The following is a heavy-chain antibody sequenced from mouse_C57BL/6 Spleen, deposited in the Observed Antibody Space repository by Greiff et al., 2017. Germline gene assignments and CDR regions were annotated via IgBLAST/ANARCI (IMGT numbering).Heavy chain of an antibody. J-gene: IGHJ4*01. V-gene: IGHV1-54*01. D-gene: IGHD1-1*01. Sequence: VQLQQSGAELVRPGTSVKVSCKASGYAFTNYLIEWVKQRPGQGLEWIGVIIPGSGGTNYNEKFKGKATLTADKSSSTAYMQLSSLASEDSAVYFCARWRVITTVVASSMDYWGQGTSVTVSS. CDR1: GYAFTNYL. CDR2: IIPGSGGT. CDR3: ARWRVITTVVASSMDY.